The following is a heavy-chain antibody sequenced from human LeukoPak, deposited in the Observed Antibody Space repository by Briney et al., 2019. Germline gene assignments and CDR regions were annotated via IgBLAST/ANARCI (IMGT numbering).Heavy chain of an antibody. CDR1: GFTFSDYY. V-gene: IGHV3-11*01. J-gene: IGHJ5*02. CDR2: ISSSGSTI. D-gene: IGHD3-10*01. CDR3: ARQYYYGSGSPSWFDP. Sequence: GGSLRLSCAASGFTFSDYYMSWIRQAPGKGLEWVSYISSSGSTIYYADSVKGRLTISRDNAKNSLYLQMRSLRDEDTAVYYCARQYYYGSGSPSWFDPWGQGPLVTVSS.